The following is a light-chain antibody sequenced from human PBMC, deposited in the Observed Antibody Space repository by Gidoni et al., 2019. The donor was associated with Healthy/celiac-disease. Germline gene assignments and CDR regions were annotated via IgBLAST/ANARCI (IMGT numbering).Light chain of an antibody. CDR1: SSNIGAGYD. Sequence: QSVLTQPPSVSGAPGQRVTISCTGSSSNIGAGYDVHWYQQLPGTAPKLLIYGNSNRPSGVPDRFSGSKSGTSASLAITGLQAEDEADYYCQSDDSSLSPNWVFGGGTKLTVL. CDR3: QSDDSSLSPNWV. CDR2: GNS. V-gene: IGLV1-40*01. J-gene: IGLJ3*02.